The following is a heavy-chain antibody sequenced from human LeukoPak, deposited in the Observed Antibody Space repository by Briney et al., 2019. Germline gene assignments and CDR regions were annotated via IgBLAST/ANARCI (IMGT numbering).Heavy chain of an antibody. CDR1: GFTFSSYA. V-gene: IGHV3-30*04. J-gene: IGHJ5*02. CDR3: ARNRGFDWLSPFDP. Sequence: GGSLRLSCAASGFTFSSYAMHWVRQAPGKGLEWVAVISYDGSNKHYADSVKGRFTISRDNSKNTLYLEMNSLRAEDTAVYYCARNRGFDWLSPFDPWGQGTLVTVSS. D-gene: IGHD3-9*01. CDR2: ISYDGSNK.